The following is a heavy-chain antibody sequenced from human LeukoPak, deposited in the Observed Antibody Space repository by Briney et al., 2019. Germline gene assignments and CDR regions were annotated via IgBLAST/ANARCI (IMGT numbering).Heavy chain of an antibody. CDR3: ARARDSGSYWGFYFDY. V-gene: IGHV3-11*04. J-gene: IGHJ4*02. CDR2: ISSSGSTI. Sequence: AGGSLRLSCAASGFTFSDYYMSWIRQAPGKGLEWVSYISSSGSTIYYADSVKGRFTISRDNAKNSLYLQMNSLRAEDTAVYYCARARDSGSYWGFYFDYWGRGTLVTVSS. CDR1: GFTFSDYY. D-gene: IGHD1-26*01.